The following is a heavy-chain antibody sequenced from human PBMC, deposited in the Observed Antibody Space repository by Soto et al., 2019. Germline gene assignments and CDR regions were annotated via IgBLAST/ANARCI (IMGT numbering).Heavy chain of an antibody. CDR3: AITPPFRIAARLGYYYYGMDV. CDR1: GGSISSSSYY. Sequence: PSETLSLTCTVSGGSISSSSYYWGWIRQPPGKGLERIGSIYYSGSTYYNPSLKSRVTISVDTSKNQFSLKLSSVTAADTAVYYCAITPPFRIAARLGYYYYGMDVWGQGTTVTVS. V-gene: IGHV4-39*01. CDR2: IYYSGST. D-gene: IGHD6-6*01. J-gene: IGHJ6*02.